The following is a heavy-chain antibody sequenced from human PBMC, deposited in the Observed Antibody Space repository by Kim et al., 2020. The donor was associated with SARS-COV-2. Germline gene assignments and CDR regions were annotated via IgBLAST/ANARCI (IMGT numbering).Heavy chain of an antibody. CDR1: GYTFTSYA. V-gene: IGHV1-3*01. Sequence: ASVKVSCKASGYTFTSYAMHWVRQAPGQRLEWMGWINAGNGNTKYSQKFQGRVTITRDTSASTAYMELSSLRSEDTAVYYCARDGEPKDHDFDYWGQGTLVTVSS. J-gene: IGHJ4*02. CDR3: ARDGEPKDHDFDY. D-gene: IGHD1-26*01. CDR2: INAGNGNT.